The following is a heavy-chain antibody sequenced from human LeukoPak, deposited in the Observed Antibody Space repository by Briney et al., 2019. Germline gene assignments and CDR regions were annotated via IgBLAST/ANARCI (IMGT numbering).Heavy chain of an antibody. Sequence: GASVKVSCKASGGTFSSYAISWVRQAPGQGLEWMGGIIPIFGTANYAQKFQGRLTMTSDTSTRTAYMELRGLKSDDTAVYYCASLLGDYVSGYAFDIWGQGTVVIVSS. CDR1: GGTFSSYA. J-gene: IGHJ3*02. D-gene: IGHD3-16*01. V-gene: IGHV1-69*06. CDR3: ASLLGDYVSGYAFDI. CDR2: IIPIFGTA.